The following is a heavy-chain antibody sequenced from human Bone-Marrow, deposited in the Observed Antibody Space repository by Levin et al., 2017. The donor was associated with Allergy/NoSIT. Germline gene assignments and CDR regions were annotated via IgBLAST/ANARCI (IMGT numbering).Heavy chain of an antibody. J-gene: IGHJ5*02. D-gene: IGHD3-3*01. V-gene: IGHV3-7*01. CDR1: GFTFSSHW. Sequence: GESLKISCSASGFTFSSHWMSWVRQAPGKGLEWVANIKQDGTEKYYADSVKGRFTISRDNTKNSLYLQMNSLRAEDTALYYCATEGSDFWRGVCWFDPWGQGTLVTVSS. CDR3: ATEGSDFWRGVCWFDP. CDR2: IKQDGTEK.